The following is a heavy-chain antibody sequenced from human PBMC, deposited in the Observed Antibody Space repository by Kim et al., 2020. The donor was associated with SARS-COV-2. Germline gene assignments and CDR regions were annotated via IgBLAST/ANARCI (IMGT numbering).Heavy chain of an antibody. CDR3: ARAITMIVVVIHLDGMDV. CDR1: GGTFSSYA. CDR2: IIPIFGTA. Sequence: SVKVSCKASGGTFSSYAISWVRQAPGQGLEWMGGIIPIFGTANYAQKFQGRVTITADESTSTAYMELSSLRSEDTAVYYCARAITMIVVVIHLDGMDVWGQGTTVTVSS. V-gene: IGHV1-69*13. D-gene: IGHD3-22*01. J-gene: IGHJ6*02.